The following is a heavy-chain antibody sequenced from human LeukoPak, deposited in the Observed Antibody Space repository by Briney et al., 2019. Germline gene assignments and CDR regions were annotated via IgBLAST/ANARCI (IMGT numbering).Heavy chain of an antibody. CDR3: ARGGGAAAGTIDY. V-gene: IGHV4-4*02. D-gene: IGHD6-13*01. J-gene: IGHJ4*02. CDR1: GGSVSSSNW. Sequence: MASETLSLTCAVSGGSVSSSNWWSWVRQPPGKGLEWIGEIYHSGSTNYNPSLKSRVTISVDKSKNQFSLKLSSVTAADTAVYYCARGGGAAAGTIDYWGQGTRVTVSS. CDR2: IYHSGST.